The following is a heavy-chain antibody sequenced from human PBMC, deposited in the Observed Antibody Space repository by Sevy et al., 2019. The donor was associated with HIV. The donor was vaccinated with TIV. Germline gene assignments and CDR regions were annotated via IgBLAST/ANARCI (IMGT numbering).Heavy chain of an antibody. V-gene: IGHV1-69*13. Sequence: ASVKVSCKASGGTFSSYAISWVRQAPGQGLEWMGGIIPIFGTANYAQKFQSRVTITADESTSTAYMELSSLRSEDTAVYYCASLPPGIAAARYYYGMDVWGQGTTVTVSS. D-gene: IGHD6-13*01. J-gene: IGHJ6*02. CDR2: IIPIFGTA. CDR1: GGTFSSYA. CDR3: ASLPPGIAAARYYYGMDV.